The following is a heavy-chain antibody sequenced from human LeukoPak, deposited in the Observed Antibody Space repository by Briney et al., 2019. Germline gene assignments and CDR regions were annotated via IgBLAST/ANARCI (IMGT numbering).Heavy chain of an antibody. CDR2: MNPVTGDA. CDR3: ARAPMGTAAFY. V-gene: IGHV1-8*01. J-gene: IGHJ4*02. CDR1: GYTFTNFD. D-gene: IGHD2-2*01. Sequence: ASVKVSCKASGYTFTNFDINWVRQASGQGLEWMGWMNPVTGDAGSTQKFQGRVTLTRDTSISTAYMELSSLTSDDTAFYYCARAPMGTAAFYWGQGTLVTVSS.